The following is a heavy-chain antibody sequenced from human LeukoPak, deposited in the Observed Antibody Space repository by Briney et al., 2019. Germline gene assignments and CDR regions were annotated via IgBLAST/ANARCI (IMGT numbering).Heavy chain of an antibody. CDR1: GGSISSGGYY. V-gene: IGHV4-31*03. CDR3: ARGSFRWSGPDAFDI. D-gene: IGHD2-15*01. Sequence: SETLSLTCTVSGGSISSGGYYWSWIRQHPGKGLEWIGYIYYSGSTYYNPSLKSRVTISVDTSKNQFSLKLSSVTAADTAVYYCARGSFRWSGPDAFDIWGQGTMVTVSS. J-gene: IGHJ3*02. CDR2: IYYSGST.